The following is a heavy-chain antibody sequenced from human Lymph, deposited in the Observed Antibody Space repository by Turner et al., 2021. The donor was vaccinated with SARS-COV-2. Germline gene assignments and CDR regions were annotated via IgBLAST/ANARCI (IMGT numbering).Heavy chain of an antibody. J-gene: IGHJ5*02. V-gene: IGHV1-69*10. CDR2: IIPILAIP. CDR1: GGTFSSFA. D-gene: IGHD2-2*01. Sequence: QIQLVQSVPHVTKPGSSVKISSTASGGTFSSFAITCVRQAPGQGLEWMGGIIPILAIPNYAQKFQGRVTITAEKSTSTAYMELSRLRSEDTAVYYCARDSTYCSSTSCYDPWGQGTLVTVSS. CDR3: ARDSTYCSSTSCYDP.